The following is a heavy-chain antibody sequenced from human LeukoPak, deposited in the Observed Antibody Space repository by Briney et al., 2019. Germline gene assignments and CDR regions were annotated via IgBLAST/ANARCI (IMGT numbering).Heavy chain of an antibody. CDR2: LSAYNGNT. CDR3: ARGGHLWFGESVDY. J-gene: IGHJ4*02. Sequence: GASVKVSCKASGYIFTSYGISWVRQAPGQGLEWMGWLSAYNGNTDYAQKLQGRVTMTTDTSTSTAYMELRSLRSDDTAVYYCARGGHLWFGESVDYWGQGTLVTVSS. CDR1: GYIFTSYG. D-gene: IGHD3-10*01. V-gene: IGHV1-18*01.